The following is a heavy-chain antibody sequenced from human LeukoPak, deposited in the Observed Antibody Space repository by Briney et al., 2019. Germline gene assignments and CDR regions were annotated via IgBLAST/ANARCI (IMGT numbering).Heavy chain of an antibody. Sequence: PSQTLSLTCSVSGGSISSGSYYWNWIRQPAGKGLEWIGRIYTSGSTNYNPSLKSRVTISVDTSKNQFSLKLSSVTAADTAVYYCARGAPYVWFLDYWGQGTLVTVSS. CDR2: IYTSGST. D-gene: IGHD2-21*01. V-gene: IGHV4-61*02. CDR3: ARGAPYVWFLDY. CDR1: GGSISSGSYY. J-gene: IGHJ4*02.